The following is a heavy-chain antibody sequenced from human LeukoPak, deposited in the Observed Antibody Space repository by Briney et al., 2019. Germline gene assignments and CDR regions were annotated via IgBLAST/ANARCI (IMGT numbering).Heavy chain of an antibody. J-gene: IGHJ4*02. CDR1: GFTYRNYL. D-gene: IGHD5-12*01. Sequence: PGGSLCFTGSSSGFTYRNYLFDRDRQAPGKGLEWVALIWYDGSNKYYADSVKGRFTISIDNSKNRLYLQMNSLRAEDTAVYYCGVDMGVNIVAALVYWGQGALVTVSS. CDR2: IWYDGSNK. CDR3: GVDMGVNIVAALVY. V-gene: IGHV3-33*08.